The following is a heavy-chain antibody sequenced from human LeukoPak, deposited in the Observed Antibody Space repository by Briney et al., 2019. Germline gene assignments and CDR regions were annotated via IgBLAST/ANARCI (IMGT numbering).Heavy chain of an antibody. CDR3: AREVGATPNPYFDY. CDR2: IYHSGST. D-gene: IGHD1-26*01. Sequence: PSQTLSLTCAVSGGSISSGGYSWSWLRQPPGKGLEWIGYIYHSGSTYYNPSLKSRVTISVDRSKNQFSLKLSSVTAADTAVYYCAREVGATPNPYFDYWGQGTLVTVSS. V-gene: IGHV4-30-2*01. J-gene: IGHJ4*02. CDR1: GGSISSGGYS.